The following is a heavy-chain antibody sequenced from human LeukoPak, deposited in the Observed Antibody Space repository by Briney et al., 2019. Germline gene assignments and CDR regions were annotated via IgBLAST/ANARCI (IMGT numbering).Heavy chain of an antibody. CDR1: GGSISSYY. Sequence: SETLSLTCTVSGGSISSYYGSWIRQPAGKGLEWIGRIYTSGSTNYNPSLKSRVTMSVDTSKNQFSLKLSSVTAADTAVYYCARDHRYDFWSGYSKGGYYFDYWGQGTLVTVSS. CDR3: ARDHRYDFWSGYSKGGYYFDY. D-gene: IGHD3-3*01. CDR2: IYTSGST. V-gene: IGHV4-4*07. J-gene: IGHJ4*02.